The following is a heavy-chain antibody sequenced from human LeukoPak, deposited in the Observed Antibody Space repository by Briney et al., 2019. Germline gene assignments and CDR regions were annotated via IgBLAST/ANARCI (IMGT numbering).Heavy chain of an antibody. D-gene: IGHD3-22*01. J-gene: IGHJ5*02. CDR1: GFTFSSNS. CDR3: ARGGEYYYDSSGYEFDP. CDR2: ISSSSSYI. Sequence: PGGSRRLSCAASGFTFSSNSMNWVRQAPGKGLEWVSSISSSSSYIYYADSVKGRFTISRDNAKNSLYLQMNSLRAEDTAVYYCARGGEYYYDSSGYEFDPWGQGTLVTVSS. V-gene: IGHV3-21*01.